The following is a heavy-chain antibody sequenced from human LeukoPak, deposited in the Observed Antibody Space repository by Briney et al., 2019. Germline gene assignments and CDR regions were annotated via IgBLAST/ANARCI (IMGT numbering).Heavy chain of an antibody. CDR1: GYTFTSYY. J-gene: IGHJ4*02. D-gene: IGHD1-1*01. CDR3: AREGAPQLSSYFDH. CDR2: INPNTGGT. V-gene: IGHV1-2*02. Sequence: ASVKVSCKASGYTFTSYYIHWVRQAPGQGLEWMGWINPNTGGTNFAQRFQGRVTMTRDTSINTAYMELSSLRSDDTAMYYCAREGAPQLSSYFDHWGQGTLVTVSS.